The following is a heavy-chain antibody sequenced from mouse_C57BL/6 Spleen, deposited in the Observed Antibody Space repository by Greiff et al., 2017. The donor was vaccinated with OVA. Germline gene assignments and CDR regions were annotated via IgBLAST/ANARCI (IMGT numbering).Heavy chain of an antibody. D-gene: IGHD2-4*01. CDR3: ARQARYDYDDPAWFAY. V-gene: IGHV1-81*01. J-gene: IGHJ3*01. CDR2: IYPRSGNT. CDR1: GYTFTSYG. Sequence: QVQLQQSGAELARPGASVKLSCKASGYTFTSYGISWVKQRTGQGLEWIGEIYPRSGNTYYNEKFKGKATLTADKFSSTAYMALRSLTSEDSAVYFGARQARYDYDDPAWFAYWGQGPLVTVSA.